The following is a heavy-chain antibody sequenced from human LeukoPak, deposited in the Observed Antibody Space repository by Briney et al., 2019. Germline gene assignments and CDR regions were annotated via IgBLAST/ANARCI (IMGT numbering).Heavy chain of an antibody. J-gene: IGHJ4*02. CDR1: GFTFSTYA. CDR3: AKEGPMVRDFDY. D-gene: IGHD3-10*01. CDR2: ISGSGGST. Sequence: GGSLRLSCAASGFTFSTYAMSWVRQASGKGLEWVSDISGSGGSTYYADSVKGRFTISRDNSKNTLYLQMNSLRAEDTAVYYCAKEGPMVRDFDYWGQGTLVTVSS. V-gene: IGHV3-23*01.